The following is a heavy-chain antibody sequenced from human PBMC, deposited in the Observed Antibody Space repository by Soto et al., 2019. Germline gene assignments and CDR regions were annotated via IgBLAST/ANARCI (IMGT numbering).Heavy chain of an antibody. J-gene: IGHJ4*02. CDR1: GFTFSSYA. D-gene: IGHD6-13*01. V-gene: IGHV3-23*01. CDR3: AKGGSSWSYFDY. Sequence: EVPLLESGGGLVQPGGSLRLSCAASGFTFSSYAMSWVRQAPGKGLEWVSTISASGGGTYYADSVKGRFTISRDNSKNTLYLQMNSLRAEDTAVYYCAKGGSSWSYFDYWGQGTLVTVSS. CDR2: ISASGGGT.